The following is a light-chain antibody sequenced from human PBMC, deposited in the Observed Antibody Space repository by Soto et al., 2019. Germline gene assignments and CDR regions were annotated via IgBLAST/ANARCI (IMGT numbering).Light chain of an antibody. V-gene: IGKV3-20*01. Sequence: EIVLTQSPGTLSLSPGERATLSCRASQSVSSSFLAWYQQKLGQAPRLLIYGASTRATGIPDRFSGSGSGTDFTLTINRLEPEDFAVYYCQHYGSSSWTFGQGTKVEIK. CDR2: GAS. CDR3: QHYGSSSWT. J-gene: IGKJ1*01. CDR1: QSVSSSF.